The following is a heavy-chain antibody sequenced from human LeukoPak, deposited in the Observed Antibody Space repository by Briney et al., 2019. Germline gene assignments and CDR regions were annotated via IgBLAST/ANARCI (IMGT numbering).Heavy chain of an antibody. D-gene: IGHD2/OR15-2a*01. J-gene: IGHJ4*02. Sequence: ASVKVSCKASGYTFTSYGISWVRQAPGQGLEWMGWISAYNGNTNYAQKLQGRVTMTTDTSTSTAYMELRSLRSDDTAVHYCARVKVDRLPLFSDYWGQGTLVTVSS. CDR2: ISAYNGNT. V-gene: IGHV1-18*01. CDR1: GYTFTSYG. CDR3: ARVKVDRLPLFSDY.